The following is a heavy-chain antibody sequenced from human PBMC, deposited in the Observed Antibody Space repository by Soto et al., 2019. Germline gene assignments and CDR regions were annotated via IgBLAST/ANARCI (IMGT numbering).Heavy chain of an antibody. V-gene: IGHV1-69*13. CDR1: GGTFSSYA. CDR3: ARDAGSSWPQPYYYYYGMDV. Sequence: SVKVSCKASGGTFSSYAISWVRQAPGQGLEWMGGIIPIFGTANYAQKFQGRVTITADESTSTAYMELSSLRSEDTAVYYCARDAGSSWPQPYYYYYGMDVWGQGTTVTVSS. J-gene: IGHJ6*02. D-gene: IGHD6-13*01. CDR2: IIPIFGTA.